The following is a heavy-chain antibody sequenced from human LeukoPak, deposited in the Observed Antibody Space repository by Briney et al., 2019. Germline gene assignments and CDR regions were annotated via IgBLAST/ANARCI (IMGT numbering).Heavy chain of an antibody. CDR2: MSASGDIS. V-gene: IGHV3-23*01. Sequence: PGGSLRLSCAASGFTFNTFAMSWVRQAPGKGLEWVSAMSASGDISHYADSVKGRLTISRDNSKNTLYLQMNSLRADDTAVYYCAKGGRTTVPRGFDCWGQGTLITVSS. J-gene: IGHJ4*02. CDR1: GFTFNTFA. CDR3: AKGGRTTVPRGFDC. D-gene: IGHD4-11*01.